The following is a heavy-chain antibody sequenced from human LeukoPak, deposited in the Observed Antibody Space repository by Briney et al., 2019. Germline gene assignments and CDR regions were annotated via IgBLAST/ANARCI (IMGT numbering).Heavy chain of an antibody. CDR2: IIPMLGRS. V-gene: IGHV1-69*05. CDR1: GGSFSSYG. Sequence: SVKVSCKASGGSFSSYGISWVRQAPGQGLEWMGGIIPMLGRSNYAQKFQGRVTISTDESTSTAYMEMSSLRSEDTAVYYCAREDHTANNWFDPWGQGPVVPVS. D-gene: IGHD5-18*01. J-gene: IGHJ5*02. CDR3: AREDHTANNWFDP.